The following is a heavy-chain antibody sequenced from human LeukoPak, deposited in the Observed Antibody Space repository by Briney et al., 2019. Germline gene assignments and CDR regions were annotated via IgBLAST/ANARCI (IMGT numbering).Heavy chain of an antibody. CDR1: GLSFGFYA. CDR3: AKDFVRYNIQFDY. D-gene: IGHD1-14*01. V-gene: IGHV3-23*01. J-gene: IGHJ4*02. CDR2: ISGGGAGT. Sequence: GGSLRLSCAASGLSFGFYAMSWVRQAPGKGLEWVSSISGGGAGTYYADSVRGRFTISRDNSKNALYLQMDSLRAEDTALYYCAKDFVRYNIQFDYWGQGALVTVSS.